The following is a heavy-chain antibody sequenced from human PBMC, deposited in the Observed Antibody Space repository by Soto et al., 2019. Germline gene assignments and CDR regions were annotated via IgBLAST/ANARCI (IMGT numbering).Heavy chain of an antibody. CDR2: VYHSGST. V-gene: IGHV4-4*02. CDR1: GGSIRTSNR. CDR3: ARAGGYYDSSGYTLDY. Sequence: PSETLSLTCAVSGGSIRTSNRWSWVRQPPGKGLEWIGKVYHSGSTNYNPSFKSRVAMSVDKSKNQFSLKLNSVTAADTAVYYCARAGGYYDSSGYTLDYWGQGTLVTVSS. J-gene: IGHJ4*02. D-gene: IGHD3-22*01.